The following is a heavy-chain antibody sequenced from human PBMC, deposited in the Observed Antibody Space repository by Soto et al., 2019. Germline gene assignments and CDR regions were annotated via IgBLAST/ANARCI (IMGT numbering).Heavy chain of an antibody. CDR3: AKDRLAGNFDY. CDR2: ISATGGST. V-gene: IGHV3-23*01. J-gene: IGHJ4*02. CDR1: GFTFNNYA. Sequence: PGGSLRLSCAASGFTFNNYAMNWVRQAPEKGLEWVATISATGGSTYYADSVKGRFTISRDNSKNTLYLQMNGLRVEDTAVYYCAKDRLAGNFDYWGQGTQVTVSS.